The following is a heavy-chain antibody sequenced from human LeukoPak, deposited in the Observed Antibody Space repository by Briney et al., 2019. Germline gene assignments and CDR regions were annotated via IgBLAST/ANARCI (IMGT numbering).Heavy chain of an antibody. CDR3: ATRPASETYFGVLDF. J-gene: IGHJ4*02. V-gene: IGHV3-23*01. CDR1: GLTFSSHA. Sequence: GGSLRLSCAASGLTFSSHAMTWVRQAPGRGLEWVSGITGSGDSTYYAESVKGRFTISRDNSKNTLYLQMNSLRAEDAALYYCATRPASETYFGVLDFWGQGTLVTVSS. D-gene: IGHD1-26*01. CDR2: ITGSGDST.